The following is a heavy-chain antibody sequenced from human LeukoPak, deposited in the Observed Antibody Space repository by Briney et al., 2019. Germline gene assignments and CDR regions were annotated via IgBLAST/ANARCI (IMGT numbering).Heavy chain of an antibody. CDR1: GGSISSGSY. CDR2: TLHSGRT. V-gene: IGHV4-30-2*01. D-gene: IGHD1-14*01. Sequence: SETLSLTCTVSGGSISSGSYWSWIRQTPGRGLEWIGYTLHSGRTYYNPPLKSRVTISVDRSKNQFSLKVSSVTAADTAVYYCARVLEGAASWEPFEYWGQGTLVTVSS. CDR3: ARVLEGAASWEPFEY. J-gene: IGHJ4*02.